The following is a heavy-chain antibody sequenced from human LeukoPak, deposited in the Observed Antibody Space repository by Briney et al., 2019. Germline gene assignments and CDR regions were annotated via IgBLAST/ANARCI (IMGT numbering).Heavy chain of an antibody. V-gene: IGHV4-34*01. Sequence: PSETLSLTCAVYGGSFSGYYWSWIRQPPGKGLEWIGEINHSGSTNYNPPLKSRVTISVDTSKNQFSLKLSSVTAADTAVYYCARGLAVTIHDAFDIWGQGTMVTVSS. D-gene: IGHD4-17*01. CDR2: INHSGST. J-gene: IGHJ3*02. CDR3: ARGLAVTIHDAFDI. CDR1: GGSFSGYY.